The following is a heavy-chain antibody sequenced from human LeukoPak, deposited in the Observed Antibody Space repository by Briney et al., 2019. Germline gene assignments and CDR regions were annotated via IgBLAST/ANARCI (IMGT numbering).Heavy chain of an antibody. CDR2: ICTSGST. CDR3: ARDAPGTTVTGSWYFDL. J-gene: IGHJ2*01. D-gene: IGHD4-17*01. Sequence: SETLSLTCTVSGGSISSHYWSWIRQPAGKGPEWIGRICTSGSTDYNPSLKSRVTMSVDTSKNQFSLKLSSVTAADTAVYYCARDAPGTTVTGSWYFDLWGRGTLVTVSS. CDR1: GGSISSHY. V-gene: IGHV4-4*07.